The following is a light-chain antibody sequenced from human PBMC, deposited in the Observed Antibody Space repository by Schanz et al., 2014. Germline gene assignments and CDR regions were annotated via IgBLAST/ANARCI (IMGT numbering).Light chain of an antibody. Sequence: QSVLTQPPSVSGAPGQRVTISCTGSSSNIGAGYDVHWYQQLPGTAPKLVIFGNTNRPSGVPDRFSGSKSGTSASLAIAGLQAEDEADYYCQSYDNNLRGVFGGGTKLTVL. J-gene: IGLJ3*02. CDR2: GNT. CDR3: QSYDNNLRGV. CDR1: SSNIGAGYD. V-gene: IGLV1-40*01.